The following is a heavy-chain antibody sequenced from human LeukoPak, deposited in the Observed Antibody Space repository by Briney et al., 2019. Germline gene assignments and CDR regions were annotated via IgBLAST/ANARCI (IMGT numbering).Heavy chain of an antibody. Sequence: SETLSLTCTVSVGSISSISYYWGWIRQPPGKGLEWIGSIYYSGSTYYNPSLKSRVTISVDTSKNQFSLKLSSVTAADTAVYYCARYLAAGYFDLWGRGTLVTVSS. CDR2: IYYSGST. CDR1: VGSISSISYY. V-gene: IGHV4-39*01. D-gene: IGHD6-25*01. CDR3: ARYLAAGYFDL. J-gene: IGHJ2*01.